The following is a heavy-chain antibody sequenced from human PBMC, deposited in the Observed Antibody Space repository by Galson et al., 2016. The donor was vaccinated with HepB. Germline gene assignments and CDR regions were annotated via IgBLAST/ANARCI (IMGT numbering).Heavy chain of an antibody. D-gene: IGHD3-22*01. CDR1: VGSISSSTYY. CDR3: ARHVRWYYDGSGYYGWCFDL. Sequence: SETLSLTCTVSVGSISSSTYYWGWIRQPPGKGLEWIGSIYYSGSTYYNPSLESRVTIYVDTSKNKFSLKLSSVTAADTAVYYCARHVRWYYDGSGYYGWCFDLWGQGALVTVSS. J-gene: IGHJ4*02. V-gene: IGHV4-39*01. CDR2: IYYSGST.